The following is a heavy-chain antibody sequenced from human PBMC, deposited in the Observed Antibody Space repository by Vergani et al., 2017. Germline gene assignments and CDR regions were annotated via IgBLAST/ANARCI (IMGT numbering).Heavy chain of an antibody. CDR1: GLSFPGYA. D-gene: IGHD5-12*01. CDR2: VSGSSATP. Sequence: EVQLLESGGGLVQPGGSLRLSCEASGLSFPGYAMSWVRQAPGKGLEWVSSVSGSSATPYYADSVKGRFIISRDNSKNTLHLQMNSLRADDTAVYYCTXGSRGYTGYFFDYWGQGTLATVSS. V-gene: IGHV3-23*01. CDR3: TXGSRGYTGYFFDY. J-gene: IGHJ4*02.